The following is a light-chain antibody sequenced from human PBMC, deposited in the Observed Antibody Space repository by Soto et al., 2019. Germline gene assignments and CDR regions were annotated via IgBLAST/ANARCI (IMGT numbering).Light chain of an antibody. V-gene: IGKV3-20*01. CDR2: GAS. J-gene: IGKJ3*01. CDR1: QSVSSSY. CDR3: QQYVSPPIT. Sequence: EIVLTQSPGTLSLSPGERATLSCRASQSVSSSYLAWYQQKPGQAPRLLIYGASSRATGIPDRFSVSGSGTDFTLTISRLEPEDFAVYYCQQYVSPPITFGPGTKVDIK.